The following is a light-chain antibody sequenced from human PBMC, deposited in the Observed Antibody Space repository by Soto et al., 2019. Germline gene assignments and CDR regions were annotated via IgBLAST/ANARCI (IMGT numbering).Light chain of an antibody. CDR1: SSNIGTND. V-gene: IGLV1-47*01. J-gene: IGLJ2*01. CDR2: KNN. Sequence: QSVLTQPPSASETPGQWVTLSCAGSSSNIGTNDVYWYQQLPGTAPKLVIYKNNLRPSGVPDRFPGSKSGSSASLAISGLRSEYEAQYYCAGWADSLRGMIFGGGTQLTVL. CDR3: AGWADSLRGMI.